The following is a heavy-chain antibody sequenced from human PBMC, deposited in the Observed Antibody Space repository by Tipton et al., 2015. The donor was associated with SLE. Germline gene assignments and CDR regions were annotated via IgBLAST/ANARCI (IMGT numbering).Heavy chain of an antibody. J-gene: IGHJ4*02. Sequence: LRLSCTVSGYSISSGYYWGWIRQPPGKGLEWIGSIYHSRSTYYNPSLKSRVTISVDTSKNQFSLKLSSVTAADTAVYYCARVGGYSGYDPDYWGQGTLVTVSS. V-gene: IGHV4-38-2*02. CDR1: GYSISSGYY. D-gene: IGHD5-12*01. CDR2: IYHSRST. CDR3: ARVGGYSGYDPDY.